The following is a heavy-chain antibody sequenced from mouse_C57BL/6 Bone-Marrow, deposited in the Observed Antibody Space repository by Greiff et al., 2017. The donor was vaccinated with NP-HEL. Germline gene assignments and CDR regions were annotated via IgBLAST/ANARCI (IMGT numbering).Heavy chain of an antibody. CDR3: ARHGEYFGSSYGYFDF. CDR1: GYTFTEYT. D-gene: IGHD1-1*01. Sequence: VQLQESGAELVKPGASVKLSCKASGYTFTEYTIHWVKQRSGQGLEWIGWFYPGRGSITYNEKFKDKATLTADKSSSTVYMDLSRLTSEDSAVYFCARHGEYFGSSYGYFDFWGTGTTVTVSS. CDR2: FYPGRGSI. V-gene: IGHV1-62-2*01. J-gene: IGHJ1*03.